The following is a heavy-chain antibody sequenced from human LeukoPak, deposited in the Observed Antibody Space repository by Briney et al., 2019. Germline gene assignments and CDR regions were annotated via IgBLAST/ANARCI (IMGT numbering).Heavy chain of an antibody. CDR3: ARATYCSGGSCYSE. CDR1: GFTVSSNY. Sequence: GGSLRLSCAASGFTVSSNYMSWVRQAPGKGLEWVSVIYSGGSTYYADSVKGRFTISRDNSKNTLYLQMNSLRAEDTAVYYCARATYCSGGSCYSEWGQGTLVTVSS. V-gene: IGHV3-53*01. D-gene: IGHD2-15*01. J-gene: IGHJ4*02. CDR2: IYSGGST.